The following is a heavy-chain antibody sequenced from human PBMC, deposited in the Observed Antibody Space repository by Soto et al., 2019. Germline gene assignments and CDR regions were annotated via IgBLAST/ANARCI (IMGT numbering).Heavy chain of an antibody. V-gene: IGHV4-59*08. D-gene: IGHD3-10*01. J-gene: IGHJ4*02. Sequence: QVQLQESGPGLVKPSETLSLTCTVSGGPISSYYWSWIRQPPGKGLEWIGCMVYSGSTNYNPSLKSRVTISVDTSKNQFSLKLSSVTAADTAVYFCATRSNGEGDDSDYWGQGTLVTVSS. CDR2: MVYSGST. CDR3: ATRSNGEGDDSDY. CDR1: GGPISSYY.